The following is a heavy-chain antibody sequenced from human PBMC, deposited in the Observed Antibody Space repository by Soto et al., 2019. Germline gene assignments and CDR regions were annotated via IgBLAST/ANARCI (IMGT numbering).Heavy chain of an antibody. CDR2: ISGSDGKT. J-gene: IGHJ4*02. CDR1: GFSFGSYA. CDR3: ARWSYLDY. D-gene: IGHD3-3*01. V-gene: IGHV3-23*01. Sequence: PGGSLRLSCAASGFSFGSYALSWVRQAPGNGLEWVSTISGSDGKTFYADSVKGRFSISRDTSQSTLYLQMNSLRADDTAMYYCARWSYLDYWGQGT.